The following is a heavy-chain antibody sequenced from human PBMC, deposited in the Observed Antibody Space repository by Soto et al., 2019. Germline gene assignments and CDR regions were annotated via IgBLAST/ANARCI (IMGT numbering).Heavy chain of an antibody. CDR3: ARVPFGDYENAVYYQFNWFDP. V-gene: IGHV4-31*03. CDR2: IYNTGTT. D-gene: IGHD3-9*01. CDR1: GGSISTRGFY. Sequence: SETLSLTCSVSGGSISTRGFYWSWIRQHPRKGLEWIGYIYNTGTTFYNPALKSRASLSVDTANNQFSLNLRSVTAADTGIYYCARVPFGDYENAVYYQFNWFDPWGQGILVTVSS. J-gene: IGHJ5*02.